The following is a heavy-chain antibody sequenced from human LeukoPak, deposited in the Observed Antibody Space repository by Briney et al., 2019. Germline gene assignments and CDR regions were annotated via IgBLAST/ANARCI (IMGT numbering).Heavy chain of an antibody. V-gene: IGHV4-31*03. CDR3: ARSRGTIYRADVFDI. D-gene: IGHD1-1*01. Sequence: PSQTLSLTCTVSGGSINSAGHYWTWIRHPPETGLEWIGYISYNGSPYYNPSLRSRLAISLDMSKNQFSLRLNSVTAADTAVYFCARSRGTIYRADVFDIWGQGTMVTVSS. J-gene: IGHJ3*02. CDR1: GGSINSAGHY. CDR2: ISYNGSP.